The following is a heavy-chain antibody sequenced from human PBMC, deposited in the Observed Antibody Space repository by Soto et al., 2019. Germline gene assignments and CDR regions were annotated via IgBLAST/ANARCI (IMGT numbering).Heavy chain of an antibody. Sequence: SGPTLVNPTQTLTLTCTFSGFSLGTTGMRVSWIRQPPGKALEWLARIDWDDDKFYSTSLKTRLTISKDTSKNQVVLRMTNMDPADTATYYCARTAGYYRGRQFDYWGQGTLVTVS. V-gene: IGHV2-70*04. CDR3: ARTAGYYRGRQFDY. J-gene: IGHJ4*02. CDR1: GFSLGTTGMR. CDR2: IDWDDDK. D-gene: IGHD3-10*01.